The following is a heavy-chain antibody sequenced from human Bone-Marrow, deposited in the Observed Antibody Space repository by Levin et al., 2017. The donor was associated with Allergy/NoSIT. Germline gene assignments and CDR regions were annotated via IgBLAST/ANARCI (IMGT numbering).Heavy chain of an antibody. CDR1: GFTFSSYA. Sequence: QPGGSLRLSCAASGFTFSSYAMHWVRQAPGKGLEWVAVISYDGSNKYYADSVKGRFTISRDNSKNTLYLQMNSLRAEDTAVYYCARLEVVTALRDAFDIWGQGTMVTVSS. CDR2: ISYDGSNK. J-gene: IGHJ3*02. V-gene: IGHV3-30-3*01. CDR3: ARLEVVTALRDAFDI. D-gene: IGHD2-21*02.